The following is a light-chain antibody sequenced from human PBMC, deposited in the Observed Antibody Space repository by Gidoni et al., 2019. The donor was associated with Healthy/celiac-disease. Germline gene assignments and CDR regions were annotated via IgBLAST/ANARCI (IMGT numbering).Light chain of an antibody. CDR3: QQYGSSPPIT. J-gene: IGKJ5*01. V-gene: IGKV3-20*01. CDR1: QSVSSSY. CDR2: GAS. Sequence: ALTQSPGTLSSSPGERATLSCRASQSVSSSYLAWYQQKPGQAPRLLIYGASSRATGIPDRFSGSGSGTDFTLTISRLEPEDFAVYYCQQYGSSPPITFGQGTRLEIK.